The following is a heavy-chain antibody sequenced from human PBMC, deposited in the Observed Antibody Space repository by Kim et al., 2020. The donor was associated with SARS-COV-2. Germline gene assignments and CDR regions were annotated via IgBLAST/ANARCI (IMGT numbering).Heavy chain of an antibody. Sequence: YTPSFQGQVPISADKSISTAYLQWSSLKASDTAMYYCARFLDYYGMDVWGQGTTVTVSS. V-gene: IGHV5-51*01. J-gene: IGHJ6*02. D-gene: IGHD3-3*01. CDR3: ARFLDYYGMDV.